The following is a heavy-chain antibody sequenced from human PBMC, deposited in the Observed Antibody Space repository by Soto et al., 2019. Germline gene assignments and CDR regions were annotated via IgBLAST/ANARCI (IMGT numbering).Heavy chain of an antibody. Sequence: PGGSLRLSCAASGFTFSSYAMSWVRQAPGKGLEWVSAISGSGGSTYYADSVKGRFTISRDNSKNTLYLQMNSLRAEDTAVYYCARDHFSGWSEYYYYYMDVWGKGTTVTVSS. CDR3: ARDHFSGWSEYYYYYMDV. CDR2: ISGSGGST. J-gene: IGHJ6*03. D-gene: IGHD6-19*01. V-gene: IGHV3-23*01. CDR1: GFTFSSYA.